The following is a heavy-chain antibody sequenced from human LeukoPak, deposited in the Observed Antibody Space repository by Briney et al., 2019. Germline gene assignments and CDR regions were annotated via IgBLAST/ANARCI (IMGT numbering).Heavy chain of an antibody. Sequence: SETLSLTCAVYGGSFSGYYWSWIRQPPGKGLERIGEINHSGSTNYNLSLKSRVTISVDTSKKQFSLKVSSVTAADTAVYYCARGYPAAGFNYWGQGTMVTVSS. CDR3: ARGYPAAGFNY. D-gene: IGHD6-13*01. V-gene: IGHV4-34*01. CDR2: INHSGST. J-gene: IGHJ4*02. CDR1: GGSFSGYY.